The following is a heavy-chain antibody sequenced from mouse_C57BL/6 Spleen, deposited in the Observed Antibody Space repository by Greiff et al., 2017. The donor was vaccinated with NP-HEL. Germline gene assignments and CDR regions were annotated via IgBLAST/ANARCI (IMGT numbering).Heavy chain of an antibody. CDR3: ARDGTTVVARENYAMDY. CDR2: IWSGGST. V-gene: IGHV2-2*01. Sequence: VMLVESGPGLVQPSQSLSITCTVSGFSLTSYGVHWVRQSPGKGLEWLGVIWSGGSTDYNAAFISRLSISKDNSKSQVFFKMNSLQADDTAIYYCARDGTTVVARENYAMDYWGQGTSVTVSS. CDR1: GFSLTSYG. J-gene: IGHJ4*01. D-gene: IGHD1-1*01.